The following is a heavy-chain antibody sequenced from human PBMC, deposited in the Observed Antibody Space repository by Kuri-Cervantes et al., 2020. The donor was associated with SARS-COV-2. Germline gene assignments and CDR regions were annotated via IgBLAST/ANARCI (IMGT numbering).Heavy chain of an antibody. D-gene: IGHD2-15*01. CDR2: VNHNGGA. V-gene: IGHV4-34*01. CDR1: GGSLSGPF. Sequence: GSLRLSCAIYGGSLSGPFWSWIRQSPGKRLEWIGEVNHNGGANYNPSFRSRVTISVDTSKNQFSLKLSSVTAADTAVYYCARLGWDIVATPWYCSGGSCYGYGGNSGFDYWGQGTLVTVSS. J-gene: IGHJ4*02. CDR3: ARLGWDIVATPWYCSGGSCYGYGGNSGFDY.